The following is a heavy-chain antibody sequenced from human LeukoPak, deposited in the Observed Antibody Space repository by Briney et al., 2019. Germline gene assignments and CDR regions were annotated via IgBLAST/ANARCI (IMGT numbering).Heavy chain of an antibody. V-gene: IGHV4-34*01. CDR2: INHSGST. J-gene: IGHJ6*02. CDR3: ARVFYYDSSGFYGMDV. CDR1: GGSFSGYY. D-gene: IGHD3-22*01. Sequence: SETLSLTCAVYGGSFSGYYWSWIRQPPGKGLEWIGEINHSGSTNYNPSLKSRVTISVDTSKNQFSLKLSSVTAADTAVYYCARVFYYDSSGFYGMDVWAKGPRSPSP.